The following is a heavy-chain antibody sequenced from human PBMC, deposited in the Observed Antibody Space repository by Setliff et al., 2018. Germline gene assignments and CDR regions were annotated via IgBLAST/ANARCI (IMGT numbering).Heavy chain of an antibody. Sequence: GGSLRLSCAASGFSFTTYGMSWVRQAPGKGLEWVSGISGDGGSTYYADSVKGRFTISKDISKNTLYLQMNSLRAEDTAVYYCARDPHFDSWGQGTLVTVSS. CDR3: ARDPHFDS. J-gene: IGHJ4*02. CDR2: ISGDGGST. V-gene: IGHV3-23*01. CDR1: GFSFTTYG.